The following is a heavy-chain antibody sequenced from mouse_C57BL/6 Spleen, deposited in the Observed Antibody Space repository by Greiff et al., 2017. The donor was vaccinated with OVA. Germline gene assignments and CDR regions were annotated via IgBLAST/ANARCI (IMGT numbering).Heavy chain of an antibody. D-gene: IGHD1-1*01. V-gene: IGHV1-50*01. CDR1: GYTFTSYW. CDR2: IDPSDSYT. Sequence: QVQLQHPGAELVKPGASVKLSCKASGYTFTSYWMQWVKQRPGQGLEWIGEIDPSDSYTNYNQKFKGKATLTVDTSSSSAYMQLSSLTSEDSAVYYCATLLLRPAMDYWGQGTSVTVSS. J-gene: IGHJ4*01. CDR3: ATLLLRPAMDY.